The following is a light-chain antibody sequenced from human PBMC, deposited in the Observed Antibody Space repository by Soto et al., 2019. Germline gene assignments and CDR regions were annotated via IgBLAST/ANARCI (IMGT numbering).Light chain of an antibody. J-gene: IGLJ3*02. CDR3: SSYSTSYTWV. CDR2: GVT. Sequence: QSALTQPASVSGSPGQSITISCTGTSSDIGSQNFVSWHQQRPGKAPKFIIYGVTNRPSGVSNRFSGSKSGSTASLTISGLQADDEADYYCSSYSTSYTWVFGGGTKLTVL. CDR1: SSDIGSQNF. V-gene: IGLV2-14*01.